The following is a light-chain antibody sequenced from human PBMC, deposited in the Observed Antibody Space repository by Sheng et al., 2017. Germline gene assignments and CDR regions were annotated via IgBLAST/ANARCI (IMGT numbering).Light chain of an antibody. CDR2: DAS. J-gene: IGKJ5*01. Sequence: EIVLTQSPATLSLSPGERATLSCRASQSVSSYLAWYQQKPGQAPRLLIYDASNRATGIPARFSGSGSGTDFTPHXQQPRAEDFAVYYCQQRGSWPPITFGQGTRLEIK. CDR3: QQRGSWPPIT. V-gene: IGKV3-11*01. CDR1: QSVSSY.